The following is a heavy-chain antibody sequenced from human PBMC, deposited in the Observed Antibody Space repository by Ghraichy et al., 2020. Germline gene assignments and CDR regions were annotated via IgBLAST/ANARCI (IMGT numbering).Heavy chain of an antibody. CDR1: GFTFSSYW. J-gene: IGHJ4*02. D-gene: IGHD2-15*01. CDR3: ARGEGGRGEGGRLDY. Sequence: GESLNISCAASGFTFSSYWMHWVRQAPGKGLVWVSRINRDASGTNYADSVKGRFTISRDNAKNTLYLQMNSLRAEDTAVYYCARGEGGRGEGGRLDYWGQGTPVTVSS. V-gene: IGHV3-74*01. CDR2: INRDASGT.